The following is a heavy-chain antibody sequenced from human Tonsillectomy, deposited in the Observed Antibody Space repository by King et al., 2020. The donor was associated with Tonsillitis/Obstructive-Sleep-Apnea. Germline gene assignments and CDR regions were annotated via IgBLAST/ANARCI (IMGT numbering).Heavy chain of an antibody. CDR1: GYTLTELS. CDR2: FDPEDGET. Sequence: QLVQSGAEVKKPGASVKVSCKVSGYTLTELSIHWVRQAPGKGLEWMGGFDPEDGETIYAQKFQGRVTMTEDTSTDTAYMELSSLRSDDTALYYCASESEWIKPRARANAFDDWGQGTMLTVSS. D-gene: IGHD5-12*01. J-gene: IGHJ3*01. CDR3: ASESEWIKPRARANAFDD. V-gene: IGHV1-24*01.